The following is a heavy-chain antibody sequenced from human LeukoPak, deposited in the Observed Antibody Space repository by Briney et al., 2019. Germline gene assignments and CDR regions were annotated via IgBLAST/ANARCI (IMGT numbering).Heavy chain of an antibody. V-gene: IGHV3-7*03. Sequence: GGSLRLSCAASGFTLSNYWISWVRQAPGKGLEWEANIKLDGSEKYYVNSVKGRFTISSDNAKNSLYLQMNSLRAEDTAVYYCARGGAAMIGNWFDPWGQGTLVTVSS. CDR2: IKLDGSEK. D-gene: IGHD3-22*01. J-gene: IGHJ5*02. CDR3: ARGGAAMIGNWFDP. CDR1: GFTLSNYW.